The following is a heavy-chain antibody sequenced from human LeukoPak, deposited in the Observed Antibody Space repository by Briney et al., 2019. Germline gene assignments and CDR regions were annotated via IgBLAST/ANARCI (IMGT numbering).Heavy chain of an antibody. V-gene: IGHV4-31*03. J-gene: IGHJ4*02. CDR3: ARENTAMAFDY. D-gene: IGHD5-18*01. Sequence: SETLSLTCTVSGGSISSGGYYWSWIRQHPGKGLEWIGYIYYGGSTYYNPSLKSRVTISVDTSKNQFSLKLSSVTAADTAVYYCARENTAMAFDYWGQGTLVTVSS. CDR2: IYYGGST. CDR1: GGSISSGGYY.